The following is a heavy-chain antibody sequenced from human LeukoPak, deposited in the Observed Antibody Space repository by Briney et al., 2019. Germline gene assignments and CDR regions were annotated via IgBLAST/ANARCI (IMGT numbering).Heavy chain of an antibody. CDR1: GFTFTNND. D-gene: IGHD2-2*01. Sequence: ASVKVSCKASGFTFTNNDINWVRQAPGQGLEWMGWMNPNSGNTGYGQKFQGRVTMTRNTSISAAYMELSSLRSDDTAVYYCARGDKLGYCSSTSCPGELDLDYWGQGTLVTVSS. CDR2: MNPNSGNT. V-gene: IGHV1-8*01. J-gene: IGHJ4*02. CDR3: ARGDKLGYCSSTSCPGELDLDY.